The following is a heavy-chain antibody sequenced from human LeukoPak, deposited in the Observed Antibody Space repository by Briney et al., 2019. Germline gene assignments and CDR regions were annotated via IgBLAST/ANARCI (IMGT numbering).Heavy chain of an antibody. D-gene: IGHD3-22*01. J-gene: IGHJ4*02. CDR2: ISSSSSYI. CDR3: ARGGIVVVTETDY. Sequence: GGSLRLSCAASGFTFSSYSMNWVRQAPGKGLEWVSSISSSSSYIYYADSVKGRFTISRDNAKNSLYLQMNSLRAEDTAVHYCARGGIVVVTETDYWGQGTLVTVSS. V-gene: IGHV3-21*01. CDR1: GFTFSSYS.